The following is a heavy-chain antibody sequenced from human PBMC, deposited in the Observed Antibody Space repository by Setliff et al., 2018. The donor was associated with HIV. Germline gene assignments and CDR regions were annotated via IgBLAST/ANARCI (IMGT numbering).Heavy chain of an antibody. V-gene: IGHV3-11*06. D-gene: IGHD1-1*01. J-gene: IGHJ5*02. CDR2: IGSSSSYT. CDR1: GFTFSDYY. CDR3: ARDPLQLEQLGWFDP. Sequence: PGGSLRLSCAASGFTFSDYYMSWIRQAPGKGLKWVSYIGSSSSYTNYADSVKGRFTISRDNAKNSLYLQINSLRAEDTAVYYCARDPLQLEQLGWFDPWGQGALVTVSS.